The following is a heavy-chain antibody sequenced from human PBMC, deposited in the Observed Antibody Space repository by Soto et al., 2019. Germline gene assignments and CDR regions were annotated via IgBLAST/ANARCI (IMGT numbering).Heavy chain of an antibody. Sequence: PGESLKISCKGSGYKFTTYWIGWVRQMPGKGLEWMAIIYPDDSDSRYSPSFQGQVTISADKSISTAYLQWSSLKASDTAIYYCVATYGDYLDYWGQGTLVTSPQ. V-gene: IGHV5-51*01. CDR2: IYPDDSDS. CDR3: VATYGDYLDY. D-gene: IGHD4-17*01. J-gene: IGHJ4*02. CDR1: GYKFTTYW.